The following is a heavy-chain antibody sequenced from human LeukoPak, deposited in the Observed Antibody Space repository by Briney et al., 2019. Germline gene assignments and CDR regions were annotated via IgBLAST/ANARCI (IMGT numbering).Heavy chain of an antibody. CDR2: IKTKTEGGAT. V-gene: IGHV3-15*01. D-gene: IGHD5/OR15-5a*01. Sequence: GGSLRLSCVVSGFTFSNAWMTWVRQAPGKGREWVGRIKTKTEGGATDYIAPVKGRFIISRDDSKNTLYLQMNSLQTEDTAVYYCATVDIVSTIRSWGQGTLVTVPS. CDR3: ATVDIVSTIRS. CDR1: GFTFSNAW. J-gene: IGHJ5*02.